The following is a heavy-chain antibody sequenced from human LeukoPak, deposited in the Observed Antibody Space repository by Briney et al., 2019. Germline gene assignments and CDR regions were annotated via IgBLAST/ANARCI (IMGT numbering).Heavy chain of an antibody. J-gene: IGHJ5*02. CDR2: INPNSGGT. CDR1: GYTFTGYY. CDR3: ARGYSGYDSSWFDP. D-gene: IGHD5-12*01. V-gene: IGHV1-2*04. Sequence: ASVEVSCKASGYTFTGYYMHWVRQAPGQGLEWMGWINPNSGGTNYAQKFQGWVTMTRDTSISTAYMELSRLRSDDTAVYYCARGYSGYDSSWFDPWGQGTLVTVSS.